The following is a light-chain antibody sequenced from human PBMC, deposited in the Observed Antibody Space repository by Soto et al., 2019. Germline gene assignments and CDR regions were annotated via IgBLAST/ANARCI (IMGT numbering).Light chain of an antibody. CDR3: QRSDSTPLT. V-gene: IGKV1-39*01. Sequence: DIQMTQSPSSLSASVGDRVTITCRASQSISRYLNWYQQEPGKAPKLLIYAASSLQSGVPSRFSGSGSGTDFTLTISSLQPEDFATYYCQRSDSTPLTFGGGTQVEIK. J-gene: IGKJ4*01. CDR1: QSISRY. CDR2: AAS.